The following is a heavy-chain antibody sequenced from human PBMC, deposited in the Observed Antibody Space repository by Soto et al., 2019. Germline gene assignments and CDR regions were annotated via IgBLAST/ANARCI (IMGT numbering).Heavy chain of an antibody. CDR1: GYTFTSYG. CDR2: ISAYNGNT. Sequence: ASVKVSCKASGYTFTSYGISWVRQAPGQGLEWMGWISAYNGNTNYAQKLQGRVTMTTDTSTSTAYMELRSLRSADTAVYYCSDLPAGYSSGPDAFDIWGQGTMVTVSS. CDR3: SDLPAGYSSGPDAFDI. J-gene: IGHJ3*02. V-gene: IGHV1-18*01. D-gene: IGHD6-19*01.